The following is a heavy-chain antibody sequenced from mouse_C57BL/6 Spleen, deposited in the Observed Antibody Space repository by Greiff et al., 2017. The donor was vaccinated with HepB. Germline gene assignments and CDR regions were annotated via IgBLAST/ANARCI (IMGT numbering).Heavy chain of an antibody. J-gene: IGHJ3*01. V-gene: IGHV10-1*01. CDR2: IRSKSNNYAT. Sequence: EVQGVESGGGLVQPKGSLKLSCAASGFSFNTYAMNWVRQAPGKGLAWVARIRSKSNNYATYYADSVKDRFSISRDDSESMLYLQMNNLKTEDTAMYYCVSEGWFAYWGQGTLVTVSA. CDR3: VSEGWFAY. CDR1: GFSFNTYA.